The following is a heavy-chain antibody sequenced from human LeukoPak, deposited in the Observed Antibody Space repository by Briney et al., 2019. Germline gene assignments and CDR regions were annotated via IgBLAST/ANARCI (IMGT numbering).Heavy chain of an antibody. CDR1: GYTFTSYG. V-gene: IGHV1-18*01. Sequence: EASVKVSCKASGYTFTSYGIRCVRQAPGQGLEWMGWISAYNGNTNSAQKFQGRVTMTTDTPTTTAYMELRSLRSDDTAVYYCARGYCSTTSCYGAFDIWGQGTMVTVSS. D-gene: IGHD2-2*01. J-gene: IGHJ3*02. CDR3: ARGYCSTTSCYGAFDI. CDR2: ISAYNGNT.